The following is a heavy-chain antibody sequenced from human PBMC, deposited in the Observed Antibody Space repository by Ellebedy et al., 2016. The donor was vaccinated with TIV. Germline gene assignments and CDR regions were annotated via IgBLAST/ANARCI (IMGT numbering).Heavy chain of an antibody. D-gene: IGHD6-19*01. Sequence: SVKVSCXASGGTFGSYAITWVRQAPGEGLEWMGGILPVFGTANYAQKFQGRVTLSADISTSTAYMELTSLRSEDTAVYYCARDHYASGWDWGQGTLVTVSS. CDR1: GGTFGSYA. CDR3: ARDHYASGWD. V-gene: IGHV1-69*06. CDR2: ILPVFGTA. J-gene: IGHJ4*02.